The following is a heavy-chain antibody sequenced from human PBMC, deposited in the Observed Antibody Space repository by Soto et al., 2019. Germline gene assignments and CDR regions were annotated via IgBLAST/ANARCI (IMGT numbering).Heavy chain of an antibody. CDR2: ISGGGGGT. Sequence: EVQLLESGGGLVQPGGSLRLSCAASGFSFSNYAMNWVRQAPGKGLEWVSGISGGGGGTYYADSVKGRFIISRDNSKNTVYLPMTSLRAEDTAFYYCAKDSISDRDTFNFDSWGQGTLVTVSS. CDR3: AKDSISDRDTFNFDS. J-gene: IGHJ4*02. CDR1: GFSFSNYA. D-gene: IGHD5-18*01. V-gene: IGHV3-23*01.